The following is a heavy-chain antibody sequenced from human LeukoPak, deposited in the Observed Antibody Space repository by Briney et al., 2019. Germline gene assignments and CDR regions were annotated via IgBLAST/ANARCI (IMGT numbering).Heavy chain of an antibody. V-gene: IGHV3-9*01. CDR1: GFTFDDYA. Sequence: GGSLRLSCAVSGFTFDDYAMHWVRQVPGKGLQWVSSITWNSGIIAYADSVKGRFTISRDNAKNSLYLQMNSLRAEDTALYYCAKEGAMVARHYFDYWGQGTLVTVSS. CDR3: AKEGAMVARHYFDY. CDR2: ITWNSGII. D-gene: IGHD5-12*01. J-gene: IGHJ4*02.